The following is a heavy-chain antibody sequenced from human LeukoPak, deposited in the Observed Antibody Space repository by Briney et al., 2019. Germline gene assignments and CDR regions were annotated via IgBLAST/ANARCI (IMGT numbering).Heavy chain of an antibody. CDR1: GFTFSGYS. Sequence: GGSLRLSCTASGFTFSGYSMNWVRQAPGKGLEWVSYISSSDGTIYYADSVKGQFTISRDNAMNSLYLQMNSLRAEDTAVYYCARSRATYAFDIWGQGTMVTVSS. CDR3: ARSRATYAFDI. J-gene: IGHJ3*02. D-gene: IGHD5-12*01. V-gene: IGHV3-48*01. CDR2: ISSSDGTI.